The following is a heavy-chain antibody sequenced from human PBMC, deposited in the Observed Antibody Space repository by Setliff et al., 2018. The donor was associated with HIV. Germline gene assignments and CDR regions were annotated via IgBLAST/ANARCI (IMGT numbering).Heavy chain of an antibody. Sequence: GGSLRLSCAASGLTFSSYGMHWVRQAPGKGLEWVAVIWYDGSNKYYADSVKGRFTISRDNSKNMLYLQMNSLRAEDTAVYYCAKSGVRPHPSHDYYYYGMDVLGQGTTVTVSS. CDR2: IWYDGSNK. D-gene: IGHD1-1*01. J-gene: IGHJ6*02. CDR1: GLTFSSYG. CDR3: AKSGVRPHPSHDYYYYGMDV. V-gene: IGHV3-33*06.